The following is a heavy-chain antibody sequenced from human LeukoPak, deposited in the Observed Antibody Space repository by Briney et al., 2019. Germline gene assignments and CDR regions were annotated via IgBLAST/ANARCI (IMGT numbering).Heavy chain of an antibody. CDR2: MYHSGST. CDR3: ASPYYYDSSGYYNDAFDI. J-gene: IGHJ3*02. D-gene: IGHD3-22*01. CDR1: GFSISTHYY. V-gene: IGHV4-38-2*02. Sequence: SETLSLTCTVSGFSISTHYYWVWIRQPPGKGLEWIGSMYHSGSTYYNPSLKSRVTMSVDTSKNQFSLKLSSVTAADTAVYYCASPYYYDSSGYYNDAFDIWGQGTMVTVSS.